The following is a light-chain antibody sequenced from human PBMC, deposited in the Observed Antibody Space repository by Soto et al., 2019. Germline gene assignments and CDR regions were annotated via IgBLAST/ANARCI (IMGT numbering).Light chain of an antibody. CDR1: QTISSW. CDR2: KAS. V-gene: IGKV1-5*03. J-gene: IGKJ1*01. Sequence: DILLTQSPSSLSASVGDRVNITCRASQTISSWLAWYQQKPGKAPKLLIYKASTLKSGAPSRFSGSGSGTEFTLTISSLQPDDFATYYCQHYNSYSEAFGQGTKVDIK. CDR3: QHYNSYSEA.